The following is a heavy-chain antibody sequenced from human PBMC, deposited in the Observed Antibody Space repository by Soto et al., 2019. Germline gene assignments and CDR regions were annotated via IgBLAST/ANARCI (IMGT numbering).Heavy chain of an antibody. Sequence: QVQLQASGPGLVKPSQTLSVTCTVSGGSITTGDFYWSWIRQAPGKGLEWIGYIYHSGSSHSNPSLRSRVTISVDTSNDQFALRLVSLTAADTAVYYCGREPALPTISGEDIHHVGVDLWGQGPVVAVSS. D-gene: IGHD3-3*01. J-gene: IGHJ3*01. V-gene: IGHV4-30-4*01. CDR2: IYHSGSS. CDR1: GGSITTGDFY. CDR3: GREPALPTISGEDIHHVGVDL.